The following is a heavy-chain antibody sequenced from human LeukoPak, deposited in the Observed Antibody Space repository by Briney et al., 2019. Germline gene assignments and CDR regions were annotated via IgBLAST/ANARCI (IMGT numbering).Heavy chain of an antibody. CDR1: GGSISSYY. Sequence: SETLSLTCTVSGGSISSYYWSWIRQPPGKGLEWIGYIYYSGSTNYNPSLKSRVTISVDTSKNQFSLKLSSVTAADTAVYYCASTSRSYFISSFDYWGQGTLVTVSS. V-gene: IGHV4-59*01. J-gene: IGHJ4*02. D-gene: IGHD3-10*01. CDR2: IYYSGST. CDR3: ASTSRSYFISSFDY.